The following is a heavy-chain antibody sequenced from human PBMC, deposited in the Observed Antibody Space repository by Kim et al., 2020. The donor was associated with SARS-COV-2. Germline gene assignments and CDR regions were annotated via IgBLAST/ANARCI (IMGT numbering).Heavy chain of an antibody. J-gene: IGHJ6*02. V-gene: IGHV1-69*13. CDR2: IIPIFGTA. D-gene: IGHD1-26*01. CDR1: GGTFSSYA. CDR3: ATGRPQWEVQGYGMDV. Sequence: SVKVSCKASGGTFSSYAISWVRQAPGQGLEWMGGIIPIFGTANYAQKFQGRVTITADESTSTAYMELSSLRSEDTAVYYCATGRPQWEVQGYGMDVWGQGTTVTVSS.